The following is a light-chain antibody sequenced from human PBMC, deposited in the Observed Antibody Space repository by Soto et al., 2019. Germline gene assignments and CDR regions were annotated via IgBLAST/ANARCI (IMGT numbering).Light chain of an antibody. V-gene: IGLV2-8*01. Sequence: QSALTQPPSASGSPGQSVTISCTGTSSDVGGYTYVSWYQQHPGKAPKLMIFEVNQRPSGVPDRFSGAKSGNTASLTVSGLQAEDEADYYCSSYAGINNLGVFGTGTKLTVL. CDR1: SSDVGGYTY. CDR3: SSYAGINNLGV. CDR2: EVN. J-gene: IGLJ1*01.